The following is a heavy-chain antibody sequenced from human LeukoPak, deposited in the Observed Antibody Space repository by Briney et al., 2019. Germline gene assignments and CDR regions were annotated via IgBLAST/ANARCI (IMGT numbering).Heavy chain of an antibody. V-gene: IGHV3-48*03. CDR3: ARTYYYDSSGPDAFDI. J-gene: IGHJ3*02. Sequence: GGSLRLSCAASGFTFSSYEMNWVRQAPGKGLEWVSYISSSGSTLYYADSVKGRFTISRDNAKNSLYLQMNSLRAEDTAVYYCARTYYYDSSGPDAFDIWGQGTMVTVSS. CDR1: GFTFSSYE. D-gene: IGHD3-22*01. CDR2: ISSSGSTL.